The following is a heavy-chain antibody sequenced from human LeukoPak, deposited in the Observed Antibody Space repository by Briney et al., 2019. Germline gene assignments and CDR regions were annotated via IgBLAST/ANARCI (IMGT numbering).Heavy chain of an antibody. CDR2: IYESGST. Sequence: SETLSLTCTVSGGSISSSSYYWGWIRQSPGKGLEWIGSIYESGSTYYNPSLKSRVTISVDTSKNQFSLKLRSVTAADTAVYYCARRITGATSDSFDYWGQGILVTVSS. CDR3: ARRITGATSDSFDY. J-gene: IGHJ4*02. D-gene: IGHD1-20*01. V-gene: IGHV4-39*01. CDR1: GGSISSSSYY.